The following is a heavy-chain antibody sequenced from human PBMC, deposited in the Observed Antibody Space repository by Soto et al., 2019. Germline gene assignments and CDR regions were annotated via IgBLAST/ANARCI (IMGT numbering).Heavy chain of an antibody. CDR1: GDSVSSSTYH. CDR2: IYYTGKT. Sequence: SETLSLTCTVSGDSVSSSTYHWGWIRQPPGKGLEWIGTIYYTGKTYYSPSLRSRLTISIDTPKNQFSMKLTSVTAADTAVYYCGYYDSGHYVYWGQGSLVTVSS. J-gene: IGHJ4*02. V-gene: IGHV4-39*01. D-gene: IGHD3-10*01. CDR3: GYYDSGHYVY.